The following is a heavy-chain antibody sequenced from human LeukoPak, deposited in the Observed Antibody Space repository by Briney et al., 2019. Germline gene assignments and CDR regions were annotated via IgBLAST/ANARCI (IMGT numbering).Heavy chain of an antibody. CDR1: DGSISSSSYY. Sequence: SSETLSLTCTVSDGSISSSSYYWGWIRQPPGKGLEWIGSFYYSGSTYYNPSLKSRVTISVDTSKNQFSLKLSSVTAADTAVYYCARLRIVGATIDYWGQGTLVTVSS. J-gene: IGHJ4*02. D-gene: IGHD1-26*01. CDR2: FYYSGST. CDR3: ARLRIVGATIDY. V-gene: IGHV4-39*01.